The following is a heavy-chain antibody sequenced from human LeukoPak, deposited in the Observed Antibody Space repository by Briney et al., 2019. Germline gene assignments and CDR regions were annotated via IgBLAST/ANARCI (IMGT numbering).Heavy chain of an antibody. V-gene: IGHV3-15*01. J-gene: IGHJ4*02. CDR2: IKSKTDGGTT. D-gene: IGHD3-22*01. CDR3: TTDLGYYDSSGYHTYFDY. CDR1: GFTFSNAW. Sequence: KSGGSLRLSCAASGFTFSNAWMSWVRQAPGKVLEWVGRIKSKTDGGTTDYAAPVKGRFTISRDDSKNTLYLQMNSLKTEDTAVYYCTTDLGYYDSSGYHTYFDYWGQGTLVTVSS.